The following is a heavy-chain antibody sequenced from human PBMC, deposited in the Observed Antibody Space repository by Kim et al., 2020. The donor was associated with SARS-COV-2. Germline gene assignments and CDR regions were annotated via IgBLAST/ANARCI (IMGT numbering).Heavy chain of an antibody. CDR2: IYHSGST. J-gene: IGHJ3*02. D-gene: IGHD3-22*01. CDR1: GGSISSSNW. V-gene: IGHV4-4*02. Sequence: SETLSLTCAVSGGSISSSNWWSWVRQPPGKGLEWIGEIYHSGSTNYNPSLKSRVTISVDKSKNQFSLKLSSVTAADTAVYYCARVPYYYDSSGYFWDDAFDIWGQGTMVTVSS. CDR3: ARVPYYYDSSGYFWDDAFDI.